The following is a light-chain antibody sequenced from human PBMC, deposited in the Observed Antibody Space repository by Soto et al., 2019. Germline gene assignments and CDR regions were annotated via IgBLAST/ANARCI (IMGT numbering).Light chain of an antibody. Sequence: DIQMTQSPSTLSASVGDRVTITCRASQSISSLLAWYKQRPGKAPKLLIHDASTLESGVPSRFSGSGSGTEFILNISRLQHDEFATYYCQQYNSSRTFGQGTKVDIK. V-gene: IGKV1-5*01. CDR1: QSISSL. J-gene: IGKJ1*01. CDR3: QQYNSSRT. CDR2: DAS.